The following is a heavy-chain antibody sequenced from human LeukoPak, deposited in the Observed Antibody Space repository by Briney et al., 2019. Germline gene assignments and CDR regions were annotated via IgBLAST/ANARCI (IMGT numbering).Heavy chain of an antibody. D-gene: IGHD3-10*01. V-gene: IGHV3-74*01. CDR2: INTDGSTI. Sequence: GGSLRLSCAASGFTFSDYWLHWVRQAPGKGLVWVSRINTDGSTINYAGSVKGRFTISRDNSKNTLYLQMNSLRAEDTAVYYCAKDPKYYGSGSYYTYYFDYWGQGTLVTVSS. J-gene: IGHJ4*02. CDR1: GFTFSDYW. CDR3: AKDPKYYGSGSYYTYYFDY.